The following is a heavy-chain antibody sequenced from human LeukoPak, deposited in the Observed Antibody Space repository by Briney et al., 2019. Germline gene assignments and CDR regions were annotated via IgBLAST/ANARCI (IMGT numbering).Heavy chain of an antibody. V-gene: IGHV3-64*01. Sequence: PGRSLRLSCAASGFTFSSYGMHWVRQAPGKGLEFVSAISRNGGNAYYANSVKGRFTISRDNSKNTLYLQMGSLRADDMAVYYCARVKVSGGFDIWGQGTMVTVSS. D-gene: IGHD4-23*01. J-gene: IGHJ3*02. CDR2: ISRNGGNA. CDR3: ARVKVSGGFDI. CDR1: GFTFSSYG.